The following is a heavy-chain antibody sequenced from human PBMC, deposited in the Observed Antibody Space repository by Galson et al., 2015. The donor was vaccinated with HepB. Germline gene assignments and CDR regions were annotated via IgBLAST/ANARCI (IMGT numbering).Heavy chain of an antibody. D-gene: IGHD3-3*01. CDR3: AGGELRFSLSANYYYMDV. V-gene: IGHV1-69*13. CDR1: GGTFSSYA. J-gene: IGHJ6*03. CDR2: IIPIFGTA. Sequence: SVKVSCKASGGTFSSYAISWVRQAPGQGLEWMGGIIPIFGTANYAQKFQGRVTITADESTSTAYMELSSLRSEDTAVCYCAGGELRFSLSANYYYMDVWGKGTTVTVSS.